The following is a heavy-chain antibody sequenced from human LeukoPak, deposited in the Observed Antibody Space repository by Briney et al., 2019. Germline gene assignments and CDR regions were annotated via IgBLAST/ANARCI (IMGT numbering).Heavy chain of an antibody. J-gene: IGHJ6*02. CDR2: VDPEDGET. V-gene: IGHV1-69-2*01. D-gene: IGHD1-1*01. CDR3: ARDLQPLTTGIESYYYGMDV. CDR1: GYTFTDYY. Sequence: ASVKISCKVSGYTFTDYYMHWVQQAPGKGLEWMGLVDPEDGETIYAEKFQGRVTITADTSTDTAYMELSSLRSEDTAVYYCARDLQPLTTGIESYYYGMDVWGQGTTVTVSS.